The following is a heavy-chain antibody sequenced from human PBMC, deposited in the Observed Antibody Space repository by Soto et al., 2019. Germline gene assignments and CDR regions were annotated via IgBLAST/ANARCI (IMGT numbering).Heavy chain of an antibody. CDR3: ARDPKFGGAGAFDI. J-gene: IGHJ3*02. CDR1: GGSISSYY. V-gene: IGHV4-59*01. CDR2: IYYSGST. Sequence: PSETLSLTCTVSGGSISSYYWSWIRQPPGKGLEWIGYIYYSGSTNYNPSLKSRVTISVDTSKNQFSLKLSSVTAADTAVYYCARDPKFGGAGAFDIWGQGTMVT. D-gene: IGHD3-16*01.